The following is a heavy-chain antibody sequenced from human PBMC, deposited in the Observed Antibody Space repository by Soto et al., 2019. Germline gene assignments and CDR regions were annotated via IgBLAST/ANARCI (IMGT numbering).Heavy chain of an antibody. V-gene: IGHV3-23*01. CDR2: IGTSGTPT. CDR1: GFTFRNYD. Sequence: PGGSLRLSCIASGFTFRNYDMAWVRQAPGEDLESVSAIGTSGTPTLYADSVKSRFSISRDDSRNTVSLQMNSLGVEDTATYYCTRILWSSRRDALDIWGQGTTVTVSS. CDR3: TRILWSSRRDALDI. J-gene: IGHJ6*02. D-gene: IGHD2-21*01.